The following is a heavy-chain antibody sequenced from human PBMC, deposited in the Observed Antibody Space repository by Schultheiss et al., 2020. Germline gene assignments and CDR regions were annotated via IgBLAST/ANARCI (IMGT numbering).Heavy chain of an antibody. V-gene: IGHV3-30*03. CDR1: GFTFSSYG. D-gene: IGHD3-3*01. CDR3: ARDRWYGFWSGQRGWFDP. Sequence: GGSLRLSCAASGFTFSSYGMHWVRQAPGKGLEWVAVISYDGSNKYYADSVKGRFTISRDNAKNSLYLQMNSLRAEDTAVYYCARDRWYGFWSGQRGWFDPWGQGTLVTVSS. CDR2: ISYDGSNK. J-gene: IGHJ5*02.